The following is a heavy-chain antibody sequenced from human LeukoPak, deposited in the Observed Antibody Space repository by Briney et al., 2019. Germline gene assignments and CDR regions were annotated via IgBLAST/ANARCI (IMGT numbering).Heavy chain of an antibody. D-gene: IGHD2/OR15-2a*01. J-gene: IGHJ4*02. V-gene: IGHV4-59*08. CDR2: ISDIGSI. Sequence: TSETLSLTCTVSGGSISSYYWSRIRQPPGKGLEWIAYISDIGSINYNPSLKSRVTISLGTSKNQFSLKLSSVTAADTAVYYCAGHHPRNTVDFWGQGTLVTVSS. CDR1: GGSISSYY. CDR3: AGHHPRNTVDF.